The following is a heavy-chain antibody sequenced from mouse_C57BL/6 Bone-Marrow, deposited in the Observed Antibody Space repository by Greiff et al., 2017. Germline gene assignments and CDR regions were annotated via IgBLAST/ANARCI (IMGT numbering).Heavy chain of an antibody. CDR3: ARSTGYVDYFDY. V-gene: IGHV1-50*01. CDR1: GYTFTSYW. D-gene: IGHD3-2*02. CDR2: IDPSDSYT. Sequence: QVQLQQPGAELVKPGASVKLSCKASGYTFTSYWMQWVNQRPGQGLEWIGEIDPSDSYTNYNQKFKGKATLTVDTSSSTAYMQLSSLTSEDSAVYYCARSTGYVDYFDYWGQGTTLTVSS. J-gene: IGHJ2*01.